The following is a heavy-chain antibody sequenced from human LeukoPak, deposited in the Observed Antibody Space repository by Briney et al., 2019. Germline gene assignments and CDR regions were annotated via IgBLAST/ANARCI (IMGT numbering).Heavy chain of an antibody. J-gene: IGHJ4*02. Sequence: PGGSLRLSCAASGFTFSSYGMSWVRQAPGKGLEWVSAISGSGGSTYYADSVKGRFTLSRDNSRNTLYLEVISLTAEDTAVYYCAKDDAWLRFGEWSQGTLVTVSS. CDR2: ISGSGGST. V-gene: IGHV3-23*01. CDR3: AKDDAWLRFGE. D-gene: IGHD3-10*01. CDR1: GFTFSSYG.